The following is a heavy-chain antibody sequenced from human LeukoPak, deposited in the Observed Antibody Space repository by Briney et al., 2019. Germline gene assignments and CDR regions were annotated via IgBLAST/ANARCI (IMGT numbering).Heavy chain of an antibody. V-gene: IGHV4-4*07. CDR1: GGSISSYY. D-gene: IGHD3-10*01. CDR2: IYTSGST. CDR3: ARDFWDYYGWGDYYYYMDV. J-gene: IGHJ6*03. Sequence: MSSETLSLTCTVSGGSISSYYWSWIRQPAGKGLEWIGRIYTSGSTNYNPSLKSRVTMSVDTSKNQFSLKLSSVTAADTAVYYCARDFWDYYGWGDYYYYMDVWGKGTTVTISS.